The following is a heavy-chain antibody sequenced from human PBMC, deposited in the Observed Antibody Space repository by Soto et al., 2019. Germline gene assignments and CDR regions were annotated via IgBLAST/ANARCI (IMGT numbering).Heavy chain of an antibody. D-gene: IGHD3-22*01. CDR3: ARDTRSMIAELHLDY. Sequence: GGSLRLSCAASGFTFSGYEMSWVRQAPGKGLEWVPYISTSGSTIYYADSVKGRFTISRDNAKNSLYLQMNSLRAEDTAVYYCARDTRSMIAELHLDYWGQGTLVTVSS. CDR1: GFTFSGYE. CDR2: ISTSGSTI. J-gene: IGHJ4*02. V-gene: IGHV3-48*03.